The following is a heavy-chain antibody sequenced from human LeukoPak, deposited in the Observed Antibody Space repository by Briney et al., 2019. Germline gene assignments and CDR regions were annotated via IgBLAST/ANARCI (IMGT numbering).Heavy chain of an antibody. V-gene: IGHV4-39*07. Sequence: SETLSLTCTVSGGSISSSSYYWGWIRQPPGKGLEWIGSIYYSGSTYYNPSLKSRVTISVDTSKNQFSLKLSSVTAADTAVYYCTRDFTPYLIRGLNWFDPWGQGTLVTVSS. J-gene: IGHJ5*02. CDR3: TRDFTPYLIRGLNWFDP. CDR2: IYYSGST. CDR1: GGSISSSSYY. D-gene: IGHD2-2*01.